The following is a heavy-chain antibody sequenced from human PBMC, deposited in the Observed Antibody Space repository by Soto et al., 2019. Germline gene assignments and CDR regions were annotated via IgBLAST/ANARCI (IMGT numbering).Heavy chain of an antibody. Sequence: QVQLVESGGGVVQPGRSLRLSCAASGFTFSSYAMHWVRQAPGKGLEWVAVISYDGSNKYYADSVKGRFTISRDNSKNTLYLQMNSLRAEDTAVYYCAGPTLPNSGYSGYDAARWDYYYYGMDVWGQGTTVTVSS. J-gene: IGHJ6*02. CDR2: ISYDGSNK. CDR3: AGPTLPNSGYSGYDAARWDYYYYGMDV. D-gene: IGHD5-12*01. V-gene: IGHV3-30-3*01. CDR1: GFTFSSYA.